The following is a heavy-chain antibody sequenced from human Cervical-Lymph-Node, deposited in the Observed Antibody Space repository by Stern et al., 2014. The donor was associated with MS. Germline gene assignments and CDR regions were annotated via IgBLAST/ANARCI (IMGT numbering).Heavy chain of an antibody. Sequence: QVQLQESGPGLVKPSQTLSLTCTVSGGSISSDSYYWSWIRQPAGKGLEWIGRIHTSGSTDYNPSLKSRVTISVDTSKNQFSLKLSSVTAADTAVYYCARGTQYSSSNWFDPWGQGTLVTVSS. D-gene: IGHD6-13*01. J-gene: IGHJ5*02. CDR3: ARGTQYSSSNWFDP. CDR1: GGSISSDSYY. V-gene: IGHV4-61*02. CDR2: IHTSGST.